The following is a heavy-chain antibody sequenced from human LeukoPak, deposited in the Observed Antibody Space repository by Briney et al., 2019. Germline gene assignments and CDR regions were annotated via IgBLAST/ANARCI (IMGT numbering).Heavy chain of an antibody. Sequence: SRTLSLTCTVSGGSISSGGYYWSWIRQHPGTGLEWIGYIFYSGYTYYNPSLKSRVTLSVDTSKNQFSLNLTSVTAADTAVYYCARGPQVFLYFQHWGQGTLVTVSS. D-gene: IGHD1-14*01. V-gene: IGHV4-31*03. CDR2: IFYSGYT. J-gene: IGHJ1*01. CDR1: GGSISSGGYY. CDR3: ARGPQVFLYFQH.